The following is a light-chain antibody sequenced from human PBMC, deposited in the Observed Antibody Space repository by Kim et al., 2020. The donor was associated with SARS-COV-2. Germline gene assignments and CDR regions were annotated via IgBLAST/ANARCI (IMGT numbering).Light chain of an antibody. V-gene: IGKV1-39*01. CDR2: AAS. Sequence: ASVGATVTISCRASQSISSYLNWYQQKPGQAPKLLIYAASSLQSGVPSRFSGSGSGTDFTLTISSLQPEDFATYYCQQSYSTPFTFGPGTKVDIK. CDR3: QQSYSTPFT. J-gene: IGKJ3*01. CDR1: QSISSY.